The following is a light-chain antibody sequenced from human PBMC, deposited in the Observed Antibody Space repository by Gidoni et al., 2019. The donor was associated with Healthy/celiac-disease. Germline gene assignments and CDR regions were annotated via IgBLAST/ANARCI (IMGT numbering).Light chain of an antibody. Sequence: SYVLTQPPTGAVAPGQTARITCGGNNIGSKSVHWYQPTPGQAPVLVVYDDSARPSGIPERFSGSNSGHTATLTIIRVEAGDEADYYCQVWDSSSPVVFGGGTTLTVL. CDR2: DDS. J-gene: IGLJ2*01. CDR1: NIGSKS. CDR3: QVWDSSSPVV. V-gene: IGLV3-21*02.